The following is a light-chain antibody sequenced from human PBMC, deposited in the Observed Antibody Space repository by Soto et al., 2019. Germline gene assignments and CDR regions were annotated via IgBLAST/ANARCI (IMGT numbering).Light chain of an antibody. CDR1: ISDVGSYNY. V-gene: IGLV2-14*03. CDR3: QSYDSSLSGSYV. J-gene: IGLJ1*01. CDR2: DVS. Sequence: QSVLTQPASVSGSPGQSITISCTGTISDVGSYNYVSWYQQYPGKAPKLMIYDVSTRPSGVSDRFSGSKSGNTASLTISGLRAEDEADYYCQSYDSSLSGSYVFGTGTKAPS.